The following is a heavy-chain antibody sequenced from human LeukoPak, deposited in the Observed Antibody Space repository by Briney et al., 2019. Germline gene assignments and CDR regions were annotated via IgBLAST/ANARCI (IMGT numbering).Heavy chain of an antibody. CDR3: ATTEVPYCSGGSCYRRGFDP. Sequence: GRSLRLSCAASGFTFSSYGMHWVRQAPGKGLEWVAVISYDGSNKYYADSVKGRSTISRDNSKNTLYLQMNSLRAEDTAVYYCATTEVPYCSGGSCYRRGFDPWGQGTLVTVSS. CDR1: GFTFSSYG. CDR2: ISYDGSNK. D-gene: IGHD2-15*01. J-gene: IGHJ5*02. V-gene: IGHV3-30*03.